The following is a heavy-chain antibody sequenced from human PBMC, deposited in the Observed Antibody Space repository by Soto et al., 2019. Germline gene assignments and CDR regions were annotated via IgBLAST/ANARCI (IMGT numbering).Heavy chain of an antibody. CDR3: AQGGTYYFAS. V-gene: IGHV4-4*07. Sequence: PSETLSLTCSVSGASISNFYWSWIRQSAGKGLEWIGRLYTRGTTDYNPSLKSRVTMSIDTSKNRVSLSLTSVTAADTAVYYCAQGGTYYFASWGQGIVVTFSS. J-gene: IGHJ4*02. D-gene: IGHD3-16*01. CDR2: LYTRGTT. CDR1: GASISNFY.